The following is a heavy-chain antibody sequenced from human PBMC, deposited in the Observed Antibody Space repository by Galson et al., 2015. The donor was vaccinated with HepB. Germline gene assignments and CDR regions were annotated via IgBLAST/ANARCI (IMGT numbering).Heavy chain of an antibody. CDR2: INAGNGNT. J-gene: IGHJ6*03. CDR1: GYTFTSYA. Sequence: SVKVSCKASGYTFTSYAMHWVRQAPGQRLEWMGWINAGNGNTKYSQKFQGRVTITRDTSASTAYMELSSLRSEDTAVYYCARGYCTGGVCLRTDYYYYYYMDVWGKGTTVTVSS. V-gene: IGHV1-3*01. D-gene: IGHD2-8*02. CDR3: ARGYCTGGVCLRTDYYYYYYMDV.